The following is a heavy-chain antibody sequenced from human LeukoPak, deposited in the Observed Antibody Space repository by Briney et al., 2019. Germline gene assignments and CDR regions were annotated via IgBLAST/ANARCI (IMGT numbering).Heavy chain of an antibody. CDR3: ARDDHLRTGTFDY. CDR1: GGSFSGYY. D-gene: IGHD3/OR15-3a*01. Sequence: SETLSLTCAVYGGSFSGYYWSWIRQPPGKGLEWIGQINHSGSTNYSPSLKSRVTISVDTSKNQFSLKLSSVTAADTAVYYCARDDHLRTGTFDYWGQGTLVTVSS. V-gene: IGHV4-34*01. J-gene: IGHJ4*02. CDR2: INHSGST.